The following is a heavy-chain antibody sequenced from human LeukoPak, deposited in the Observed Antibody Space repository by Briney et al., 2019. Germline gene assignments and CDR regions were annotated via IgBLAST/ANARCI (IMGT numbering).Heavy chain of an antibody. CDR3: AKDTAHYYYDSSGPRFDP. CDR2: IKQAGSEK. V-gene: IGHV3-7*01. J-gene: IGHJ5*02. Sequence: GGSLRLSCAASGFIFSNYWMSWVRQAPGKGLEWVANIKQAGSEKNYVDSVKGRFTIFRDNAKNSLYLQMNSLRVEDTAVYYCAKDTAHYYYDSSGPRFDPWGQGTLVTVSS. D-gene: IGHD3-22*01. CDR1: GFIFSNYW.